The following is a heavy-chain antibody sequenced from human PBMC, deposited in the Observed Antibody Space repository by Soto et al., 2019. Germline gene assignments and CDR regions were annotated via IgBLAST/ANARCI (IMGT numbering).Heavy chain of an antibody. V-gene: IGHV4-39*01. Sequence: SETLSLTCTVSGGSISSSSYYWGWIRQPPGKGLEWIGSIYYSDGTFYNSSLKSRLTISVDTSKNQFSLSLRSVTAADTAVYYCASHRTFWPFDSWGQGTVVTVSS. CDR2: IYYSDGT. D-gene: IGHD2-8*01. CDR1: GGSISSSSYY. CDR3: ASHRTFWPFDS. J-gene: IGHJ4*02.